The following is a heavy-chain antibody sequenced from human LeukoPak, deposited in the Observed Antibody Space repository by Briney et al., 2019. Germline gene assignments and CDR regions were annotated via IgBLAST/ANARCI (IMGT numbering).Heavy chain of an antibody. Sequence: GGSLRLSCAASGFTFSSYSMNWVRQAPGKGLEWVSYISSSSSTIYYADSVKGRFTISRDNAKNSLYLQMNSLRAEDTAVYYCARVSSGWLLYYFDYWGQGTLVTVSS. J-gene: IGHJ4*02. V-gene: IGHV3-48*01. CDR2: ISSSSSTI. CDR3: ARVSSGWLLYYFDY. CDR1: GFTFSSYS. D-gene: IGHD6-19*01.